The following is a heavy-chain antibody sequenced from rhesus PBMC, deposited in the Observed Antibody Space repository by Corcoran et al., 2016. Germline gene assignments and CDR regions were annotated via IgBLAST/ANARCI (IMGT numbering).Heavy chain of an antibody. J-gene: IGHJ4*01. CDR2: IRSKAYGGTA. CDR3: TKEQYSFDY. D-gene: IGHD2-15*01. V-gene: IGHV3-184*01. Sequence: EVQLVESGGGLVQPGGSLRLSCAASGFTFSDYYMYWVRQAPGKGLEWVGFIRSKAYGGTAEYAASVKGRFTISRDDSKSIAYLQMSSLKTEDTAVYYCTKEQYSFDYWGQGVLVTVSS. CDR1: GFTFSDYY.